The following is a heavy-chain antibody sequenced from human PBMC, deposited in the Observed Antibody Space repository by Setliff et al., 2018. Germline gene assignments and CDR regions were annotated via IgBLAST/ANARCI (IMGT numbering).Heavy chain of an antibody. D-gene: IGHD2-15*01. CDR1: GFSFSTFG. Sequence: ASVKVSCKTSGFSFSTFGFSWVRQAPGQGLEWMGWISPYSGETNYAQKFQDRLSVTADTSSKTTYMELRCLTSDDTAVYFCTRSRAPRVVLAADFDLWGQGTLVTVSS. J-gene: IGHJ4*02. CDR3: TRSRAPRVVLAADFDL. V-gene: IGHV1-18*01. CDR2: ISPYSGET.